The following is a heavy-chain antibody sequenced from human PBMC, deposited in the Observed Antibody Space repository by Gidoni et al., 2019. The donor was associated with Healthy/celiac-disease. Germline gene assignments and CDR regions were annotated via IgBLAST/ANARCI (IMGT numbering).Heavy chain of an antibody. D-gene: IGHD3-10*01. CDR1: GFTFSSYW. J-gene: IGHJ4*02. Sequence: EVQLVESGGGLVQPGGSLRLSCAAAGFTFSSYWMSWVRQAPGTGLAWVANIKQDGSEKYYVDSVKGRFPISRDNAKNSLYLQMNSLRAEDTAVYYCARGTYYYGSGSYWWGQGTLVTVSS. CDR2: IKQDGSEK. V-gene: IGHV3-7*01. CDR3: ARGTYYYGSGSYW.